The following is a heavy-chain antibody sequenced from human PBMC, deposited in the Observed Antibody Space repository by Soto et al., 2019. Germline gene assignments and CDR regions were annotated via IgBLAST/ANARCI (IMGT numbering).Heavy chain of an antibody. CDR1: GGSISSGGYS. Sequence: QLQLQESGSGLVKPSQTLSLTCAVSGGSISSGGYSWSWIRQPPGKGLEWIGYIYHSGSTYYNPSLKSRVTISVDRSKNQFSLKLSSVTAADTAVYYCASQSGGSGSYYQYLGYYFDYWGQGTLVTVSS. J-gene: IGHJ4*02. D-gene: IGHD3-10*01. CDR2: IYHSGST. V-gene: IGHV4-30-2*01. CDR3: ASQSGGSGSYYQYLGYYFDY.